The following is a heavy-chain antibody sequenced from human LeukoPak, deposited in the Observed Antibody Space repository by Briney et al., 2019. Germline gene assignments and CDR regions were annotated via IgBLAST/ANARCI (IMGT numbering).Heavy chain of an antibody. Sequence: SVKVSCKTSEDTFRTYDIHWVRQAPGQALEWIERIIPIGDIADYAQKFQGRVTMTADKSTTTAYMEVRSLKSEDTAFYYCARISDSTRVTAAFDVWGQGTMVTVSS. D-gene: IGHD2-2*01. CDR3: ARISDSTRVTAAFDV. CDR2: IIPIGDIA. J-gene: IGHJ3*01. V-gene: IGHV1-69*04. CDR1: EDTFRTYD.